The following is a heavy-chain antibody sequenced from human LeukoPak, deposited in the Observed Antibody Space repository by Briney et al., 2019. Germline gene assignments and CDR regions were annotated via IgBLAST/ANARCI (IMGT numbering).Heavy chain of an antibody. CDR1: GFTFSSYG. CDR2: IWYDGSNK. D-gene: IGHD2-8*01. CDR3: AKGYCSSGVCQHFDY. J-gene: IGHJ4*02. Sequence: PGRSLRLSCAASGFTFSSYGMHWVRQAPGKGLEWVAVIWYDGSNKYYAESVKCRFTSFRDNSKNTLYLQMNSLRAEATAVYYCAKGYCSSGVCQHFDYWGQGTLVTVSS. V-gene: IGHV3-33*06.